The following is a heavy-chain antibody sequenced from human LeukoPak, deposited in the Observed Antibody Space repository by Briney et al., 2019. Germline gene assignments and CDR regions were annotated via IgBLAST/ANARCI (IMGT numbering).Heavy chain of an antibody. J-gene: IGHJ4*02. CDR3: TKARSASSSSCYNY. CDR2: ISGSDTSA. D-gene: IGHD2-2*02. V-gene: IGHV3-23*01. Sequence: GGSLRLSCAASGFTFSNYSMTWVRQAPGKGLEWVSSISGSDTSAYYADSVKGRFTISRDNSRNTLELQMDSLRAEDTAVYYCTKARSASSSSCYNYWGQGILVTVSS. CDR1: GFTFSNYS.